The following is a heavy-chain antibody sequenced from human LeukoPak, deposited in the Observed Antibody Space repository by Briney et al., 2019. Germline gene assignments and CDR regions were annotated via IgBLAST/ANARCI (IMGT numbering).Heavy chain of an antibody. V-gene: IGHV3-30*01. CDR1: GFTFSSYA. CDR3: ARGVDYYGSGPRGY. D-gene: IGHD3-10*01. CDR2: ISYDGSNK. Sequence: GGSLRLSCAASGFTFSSYAMHWVRQAPDKGLEWVAVISYDGSNKYYADSVKGRFTISRDNSKNTLYLQMNSLRAEDTAVFYCARGVDYYGSGPRGYWGQGTLVTVSS. J-gene: IGHJ4*02.